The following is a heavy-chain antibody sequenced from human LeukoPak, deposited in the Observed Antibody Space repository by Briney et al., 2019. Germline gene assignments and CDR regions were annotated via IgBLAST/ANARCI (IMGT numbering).Heavy chain of an antibody. CDR1: GFTFSNYW. V-gene: IGHV3-74*01. CDR2: INSDGSSR. Sequence: PGGSLRLSCAASGFTFSNYWMSWVRQAPGKGLVWVSRINSDGSSRHYADSVEGRFTTSGDNAKNTLHLQMTSLRAEDTAVYYCARGGPDSSDYSSLFDYWGRGILVTVSS. D-gene: IGHD3-22*01. CDR3: ARGGPDSSDYSSLFDY. J-gene: IGHJ4*02.